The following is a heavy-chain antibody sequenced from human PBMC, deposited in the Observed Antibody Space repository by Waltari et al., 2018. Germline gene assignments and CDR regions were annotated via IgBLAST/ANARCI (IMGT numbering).Heavy chain of an antibody. CDR1: GGSISRGGYY. J-gene: IGHJ4*02. CDR3: ARDKGGSGSYYNI. Sequence: QVQLQESGPGLVKPSQPLSLTCPVPGGSISRGGYYLTGIRQHPGKGLEWIGYIYYSGSTYYNPSLKSRVTISVDTSKNQFSLKLSSVTAADTAVYYCARDKGGSGSYYNIWGQGTLVTVSS. D-gene: IGHD3-10*01. V-gene: IGHV4-31*03. CDR2: IYYSGST.